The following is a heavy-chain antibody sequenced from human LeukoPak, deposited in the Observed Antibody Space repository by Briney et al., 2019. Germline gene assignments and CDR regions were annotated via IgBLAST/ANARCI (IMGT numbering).Heavy chain of an antibody. CDR3: ARESGYSSSWYVGNWFDP. V-gene: IGHV4-39*02. D-gene: IGHD6-13*01. CDR1: GGSISSSSYY. Sequence: SSETLSLTCTVSGGSISSSSYYWGWIRQPPGKGLEWIGSIYYSGSTYYNPSLKSRVTISVDTSKNQFSLKLSSVTAADTAVYYCARESGYSSSWYVGNWFDPWGQGTLVTVSS. CDR2: IYYSGST. J-gene: IGHJ5*02.